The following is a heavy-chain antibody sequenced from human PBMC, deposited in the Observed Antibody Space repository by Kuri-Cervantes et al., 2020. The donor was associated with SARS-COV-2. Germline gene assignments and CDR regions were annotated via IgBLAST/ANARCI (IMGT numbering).Heavy chain of an antibody. J-gene: IGHJ6*03. Sequence: LSLTCAASGFTFSSYSMNWVRQAPGKGLEWVSYISSSSSTIYYADSVKGRFTISRDNAKNSLYLQMNSLRAEDTAVYYCAKSASITIFATYYYYYMDVWGKGTTVTVSS. CDR2: ISSSSSTI. CDR3: AKSASITIFATYYYYYMDV. D-gene: IGHD3-3*01. CDR1: GFTFSSYS. V-gene: IGHV3-48*01.